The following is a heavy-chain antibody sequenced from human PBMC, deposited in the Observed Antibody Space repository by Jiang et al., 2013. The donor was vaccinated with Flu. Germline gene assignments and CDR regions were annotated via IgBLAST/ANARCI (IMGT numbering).Heavy chain of an antibody. Sequence: GPGLVKPSETLSLICAVSGGSFSSAAYYWGWIRQPPGKGLEWIGSIYYSDNIDYSGSTHYNPSLRSRVTISLDTSKNQFSLRXSSVTATDTAVYYCARLHPAWEWKLPLYYFDPWGQGTLV. CDR3: ARLHPAWEWKLPLYYFDP. CDR2: IYYSDNIDYSGST. CDR1: GGSFSSAAYY. V-gene: IGHV4-39*01. J-gene: IGHJ5*02. D-gene: IGHD2-15*01.